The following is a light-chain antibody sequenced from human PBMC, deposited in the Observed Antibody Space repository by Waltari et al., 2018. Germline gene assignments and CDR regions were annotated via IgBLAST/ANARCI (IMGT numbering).Light chain of an antibody. CDR1: QSINNW. CDR3: QQYNSFWT. CDR2: DAS. Sequence: DIQMTQSPSTLSASVGDRVTITCRASQSINNWLAWFQQKPGKAPKLLIYDASSLESGVPSRFSGSGSGTEFTLTISSLQPDDFATYYCQQYNSFWTFGQGTEVEIK. V-gene: IGKV1-5*01. J-gene: IGKJ1*01.